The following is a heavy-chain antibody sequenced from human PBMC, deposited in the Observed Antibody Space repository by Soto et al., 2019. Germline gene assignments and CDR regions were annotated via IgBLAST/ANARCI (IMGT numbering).Heavy chain of an antibody. V-gene: IGHV1-46*01. CDR3: ARHLAAGDV. J-gene: IGHJ4*02. D-gene: IGHD2-8*02. Sequence: QVQLVQSGAEVKKPGASVKVSCKASGYTFINYYIHWVRQAPAHGLEWIAIINPTGGSTNYAQKFQGRLTLTMDTSTSTVYMELSSLTSEDRAMYYCARHLAAGDVWGLGTLVTVSS. CDR1: GYTFINYY. CDR2: INPTGGST.